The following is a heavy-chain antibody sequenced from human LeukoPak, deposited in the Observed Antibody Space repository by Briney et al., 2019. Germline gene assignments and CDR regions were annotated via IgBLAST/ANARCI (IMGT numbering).Heavy chain of an antibody. Sequence: ASVKVSRKASGYTFTDYYMHWVRQAPGQGLEWMGWINPNSGGTNYAQKFQGSVTMTRDTSISTAYMELSRLRFDDTAVYYCARHGFDFWGQGTLVTVSS. V-gene: IGHV1-2*02. CDR1: GYTFTDYY. J-gene: IGHJ4*02. CDR2: INPNSGGT. CDR3: ARHGFDF.